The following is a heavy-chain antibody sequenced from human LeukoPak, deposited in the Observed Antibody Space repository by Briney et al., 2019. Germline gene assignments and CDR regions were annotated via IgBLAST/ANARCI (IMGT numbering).Heavy chain of an antibody. D-gene: IGHD2-15*01. Sequence: GGSLRLSCAASGFTFSSYAMHWIRQAPGKGLEWVAVISYGGSNKYYADSVKGRFTISRDNSKNTLYLQMNSLRAEDTAVYYCARDPLGARKTAATRGNWFDPWGQGTLVTVSS. J-gene: IGHJ5*02. V-gene: IGHV3-30-3*01. CDR3: ARDPLGARKTAATRGNWFDP. CDR2: ISYGGSNK. CDR1: GFTFSSYA.